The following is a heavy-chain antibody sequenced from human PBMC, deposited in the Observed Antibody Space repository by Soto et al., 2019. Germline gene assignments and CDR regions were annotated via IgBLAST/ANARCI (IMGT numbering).Heavy chain of an antibody. J-gene: IGHJ6*02. D-gene: IGHD6-13*01. CDR2: INPNGGST. V-gene: IGHV1-46*01. Sequence: DSVKVSCKASGYTLTTYYIFWVRQAPEQGLEWMGIINPNGGSTNYAHKFQGRVTMTRDTSTSTVYMELSSLRSEDTAVYYCARGSAAGANYYYGMDVWGQGTTVTVS. CDR3: ARGSAAGANYYYGMDV. CDR1: GYTLTTYY.